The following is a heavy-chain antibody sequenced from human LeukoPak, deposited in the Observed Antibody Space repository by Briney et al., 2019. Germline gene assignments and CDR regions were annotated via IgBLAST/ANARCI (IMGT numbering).Heavy chain of an antibody. CDR1: GGSISSGGYY. J-gene: IGHJ4*02. CDR3: ARWATYYFDY. Sequence: KSSETLSLTCTVSGGSISSGGYYWSWIRQHPGEGLEWIGYIYYSGTTYYNPSLKSRVTISVDTSKNRFSLKLSSVTAADTAVYYCARWATYYFDYWGQGTLVTVSS. CDR2: IYYSGTT. V-gene: IGHV4-31*03.